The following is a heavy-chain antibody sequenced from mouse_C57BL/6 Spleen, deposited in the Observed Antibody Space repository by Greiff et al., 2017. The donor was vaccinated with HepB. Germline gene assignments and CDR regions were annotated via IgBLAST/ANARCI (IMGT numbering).Heavy chain of an antibody. CDR2: ILPGSGST. CDR3: ARGGLRSAMDY. CDR1: GYTFTGYW. V-gene: IGHV1-9*01. Sequence: QVQLQQSGAELMKPGASVKLSCKATGYTFTGYWIEWVKQRPGHGLEWIGEILPGSGSTTYNEKFKGKATFTADTSSNTAYMQLSSLTTEDSAIYYCARGGLRSAMDYWGQGTSVTVSS. J-gene: IGHJ4*01. D-gene: IGHD3-1*01.